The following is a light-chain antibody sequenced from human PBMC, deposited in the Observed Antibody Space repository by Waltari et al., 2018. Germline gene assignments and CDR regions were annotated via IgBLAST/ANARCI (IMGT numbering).Light chain of an antibody. J-gene: IGLJ2*01. CDR3: QSYDTSLNLRV. CDR2: VNN. V-gene: IGLV1-40*01. CDR1: SSNTGAGYD. Sequence: QSVLTQPPSMSAAPGQRVTISCTGSSSNTGAGYDVHWYQQLPGTAPKLLTYVNNNRPSGVPDRFSGSRSGTSASLAITGLQAEDEADYYCQSYDTSLNLRVFGGGTKLTVL.